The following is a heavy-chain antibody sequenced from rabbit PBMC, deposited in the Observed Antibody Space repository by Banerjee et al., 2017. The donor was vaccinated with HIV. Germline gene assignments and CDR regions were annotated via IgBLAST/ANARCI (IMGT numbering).Heavy chain of an antibody. V-gene: IGHV1S40*01. J-gene: IGHJ3*01. CDR2: IYAGDGNT. Sequence: QSLEESRGDLVKPGASLTLTCTASGFSFNGGYYMCWVRQAPGKGLEWIACIYAGDGNTYYASWAKGRFTISKTSSSTVTLQMTSLTAADTATYFCARGGGVAFAGAITRLDLWGQGTLVTVS. D-gene: IGHD6-1*01. CDR1: GFSFNGGYY. CDR3: ARGGGVAFAGAITRLDL.